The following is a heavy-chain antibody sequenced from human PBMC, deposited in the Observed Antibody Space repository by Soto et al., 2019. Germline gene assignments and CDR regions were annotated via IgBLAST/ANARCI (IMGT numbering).Heavy chain of an antibody. Sequence: EVQLLESGGGLVQPGGSLRLSFAASGFTFSSYAMSWVRQAPGKGLEWVSAISGSGGSTYYGDSVKGRFTISRDNSKNTLYLQMTSLRAEDTAVYYCAKEGMKLWLNYWYFDLWGRGTLVTVSS. CDR1: GFTFSSYA. D-gene: IGHD5-18*01. V-gene: IGHV3-23*01. CDR2: ISGSGGST. J-gene: IGHJ2*01. CDR3: AKEGMKLWLNYWYFDL.